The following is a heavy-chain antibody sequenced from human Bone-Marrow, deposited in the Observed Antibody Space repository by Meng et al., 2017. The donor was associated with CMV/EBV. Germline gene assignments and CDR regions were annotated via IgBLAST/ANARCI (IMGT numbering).Heavy chain of an antibody. V-gene: IGHV1-8*03. CDR1: FTSYD. CDR2: MNPNSGNT. CDR3: ARGRDIVVVPAAVGLGFDP. J-gene: IGHJ5*02. Sequence: FTSYDINWVRQDTGQGLEWMGWMNPNSGNTGYAQKFQGRVTITRNTSISTAYMELSSLRSEDAAVYYCARGRDIVVVPAAVGLGFDPWGQGTLVTVSS. D-gene: IGHD2-2*01.